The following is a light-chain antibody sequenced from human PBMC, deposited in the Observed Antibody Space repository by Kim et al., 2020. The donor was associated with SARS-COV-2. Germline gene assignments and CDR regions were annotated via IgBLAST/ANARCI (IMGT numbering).Light chain of an antibody. V-gene: IGKV1-39*01. CDR2: GAS. CDR3: QQSLSTPLT. J-gene: IGKJ1*01. Sequence: ASGGDRVTITCRASQSINSHLNWYQQKPGKAPNLLIYGASNLQGGVPSRFSGSGSGTDFTLTISTLQPEDFATYYCQQSLSTPLTFGQGTKVDIK. CDR1: QSINSH.